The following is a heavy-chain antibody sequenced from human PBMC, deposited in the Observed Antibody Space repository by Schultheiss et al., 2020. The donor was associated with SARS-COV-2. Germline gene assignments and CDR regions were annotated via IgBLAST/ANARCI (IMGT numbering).Heavy chain of an antibody. J-gene: IGHJ4*02. CDR3: APAPITMIVVVDY. CDR1: GFTFSYYY. Sequence: GGSLRLSCAASGFTFSYYYMSGVRQAPGKGLEWVSAISGSGGSTYYADSVKGRFTISRDNSKNTLYLQMNSLRAEDTAVYYCAPAPITMIVVVDYWGQGTLVTVSS. V-gene: IGHV3-23*01. D-gene: IGHD3-22*01. CDR2: ISGSGGST.